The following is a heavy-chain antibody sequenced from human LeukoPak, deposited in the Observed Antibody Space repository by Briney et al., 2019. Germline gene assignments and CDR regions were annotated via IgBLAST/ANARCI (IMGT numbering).Heavy chain of an antibody. CDR1: GFTFSSYA. D-gene: IGHD6-19*01. CDR2: ISYDGSNK. J-gene: IGHJ4*02. V-gene: IGHV3-30-3*01. Sequence: GGSLRLSCAAPGFTFSSYAMHWVRQAPGKGLEWVAVISYDGSNKYYADSVKGRFTISRDNSKNTLYLQMNSLRAEDTAVYYCARPYSSGWYDYWGQGTLVTVSS. CDR3: ARPYSSGWYDY.